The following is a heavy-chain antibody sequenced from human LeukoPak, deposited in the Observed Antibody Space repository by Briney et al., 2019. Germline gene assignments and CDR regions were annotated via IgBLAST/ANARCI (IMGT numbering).Heavy chain of an antibody. V-gene: IGHV1-69*10. D-gene: IGHD4-23*01. CDR3: AGSYGGNHFDY. J-gene: IGHJ4*02. Sequence: ASVKVSCKASGYTFTGYSIHWVRQAPGQGLEWLGVLIPVVRRTNYAPKFQGRVTITADQSTSTAYMELTSLRSDDTAMYYCAGSYGGNHFDYWGQGTLVTVSS. CDR1: GYTFTGYS. CDR2: LIPVVRRT.